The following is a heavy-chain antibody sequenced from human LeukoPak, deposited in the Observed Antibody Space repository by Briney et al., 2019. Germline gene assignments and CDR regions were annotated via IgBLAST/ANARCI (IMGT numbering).Heavy chain of an antibody. CDR1: GGSISSSSYY. CDR2: IYYSGST. CDR3: ARYRGTYGYYFDY. V-gene: IGHV4-39*07. J-gene: IGHJ4*02. Sequence: SETLSLTCTVSGGSISSSSYYWGWIRQPPGKGLESIGSIYYSGSTYYNPSLKSRVTISVDTSKNQFSLKLTSVTAADTAVYYCARYRGTYGYYFDYWGQGKLVIVSS. D-gene: IGHD5-24*01.